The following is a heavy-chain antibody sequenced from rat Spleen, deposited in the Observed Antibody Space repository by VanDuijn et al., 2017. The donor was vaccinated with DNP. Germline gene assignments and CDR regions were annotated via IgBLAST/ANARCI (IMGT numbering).Heavy chain of an antibody. CDR2: ISPTGDST. V-gene: IGHV5-19*01. J-gene: IGHJ2*01. Sequence: EVQLVESGGGLVQPGRSLKLSCAASGFIFSDYDMAWVRQAPTKGLEWVASISPTGDSTYYRDSVKGRFTISRDNAKSTLYLQMDSLRSEDTATYYCTTYYYWGQGVMVTVTS. CDR3: TTYYY. CDR1: GFIFSDYD.